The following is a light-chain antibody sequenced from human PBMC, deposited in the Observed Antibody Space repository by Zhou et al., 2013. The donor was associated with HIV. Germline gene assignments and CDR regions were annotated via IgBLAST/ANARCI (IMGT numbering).Light chain of an antibody. CDR1: QSVRNN. CDR2: GAS. J-gene: IGKJ4*01. CDR3: QHYNNWPPLT. V-gene: IGKV3-15*01. Sequence: EIIMTQSPATLSVSPGERATLSCRASQSVRNNLAWYQQKPGQGPRLLMYGASTRATGIPARFSGSGSGTEFTLTINNIQSEDFAVYYCQHYNNWPPLTFGGGPRWRSN.